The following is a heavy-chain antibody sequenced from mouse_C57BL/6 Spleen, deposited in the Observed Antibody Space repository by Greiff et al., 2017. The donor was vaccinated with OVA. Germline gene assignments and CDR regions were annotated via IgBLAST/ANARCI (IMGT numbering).Heavy chain of an antibody. V-gene: IGHV1-64*01. CDR2: IHPNSGST. J-gene: IGHJ4*01. CDR1: GYTFPSYW. D-gene: IGHD2-4*01. CDR3: ARDDYDDYAMDY. Sequence: QVQLKQPGAELVKPGASVKLSCKASGYTFPSYWMHWVKQRPGQGLEWIGMIHPNSGSTNYNEKFKSKATLTVDKSASTAYMQLSSLTSEDSAVYYCARDDYDDYAMDYWGQGTSVTVSS.